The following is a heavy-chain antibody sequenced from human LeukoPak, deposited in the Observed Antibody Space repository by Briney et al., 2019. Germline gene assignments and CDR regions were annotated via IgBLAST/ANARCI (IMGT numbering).Heavy chain of an antibody. CDR2: INPNSGGT. CDR3: ARGAAAQNNWFDP. CDR1: GGTFSSYA. Sequence: ASVKVSCKASGGTFSSYAISWVRQAPGQGLEWMGWINPNSGGTNYAQKFQGRVTMTRDTSISTAYMELSRLRSDDTAVYYCARGAAAQNNWFDPWGQGTLVTVSS. D-gene: IGHD6-13*01. V-gene: IGHV1-2*02. J-gene: IGHJ5*02.